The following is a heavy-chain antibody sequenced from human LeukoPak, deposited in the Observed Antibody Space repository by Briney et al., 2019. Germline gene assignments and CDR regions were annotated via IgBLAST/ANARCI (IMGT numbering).Heavy chain of an antibody. CDR1: GYSISSGYY. CDR2: IYHSGST. CDR3: ASSYYDILTGSEAFDI. Sequence: PSETLSLTCAVSGYSISSGYYWGWIRQPPGKGLEWIGSIYHSGSTYYNPSLKSRVTISVDTSKNQFSLMLSSVTAADTAVYYCASSYYDILTGSEAFDIWGQGTMVTVSS. V-gene: IGHV4-38-2*01. D-gene: IGHD3-9*01. J-gene: IGHJ3*02.